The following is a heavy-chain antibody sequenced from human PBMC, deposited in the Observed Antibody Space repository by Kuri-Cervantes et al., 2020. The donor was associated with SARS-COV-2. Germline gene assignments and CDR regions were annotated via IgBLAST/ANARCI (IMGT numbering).Heavy chain of an antibody. CDR1: GFTFNTCA. D-gene: IGHD3-3*01. V-gene: IGHV3-30*14. CDR2: ISSDGSNK. CDR3: VKTPNYDFWSGYYYFDY. Sequence: GGSLRLSCAASGFTFNTCAMHWVRQAPGKGLEWVAMISSDGSNKSYADSVKGRFTISRDNSKNTLYLQMSSLRAEDTAVYYCVKTPNYDFWSGYYYFDYWGQGTLVTVSS. J-gene: IGHJ4*02.